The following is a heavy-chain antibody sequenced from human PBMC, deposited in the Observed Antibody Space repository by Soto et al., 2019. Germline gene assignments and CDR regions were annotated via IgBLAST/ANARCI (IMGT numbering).Heavy chain of an antibody. Sequence: ASVKVSCKVSGHTLTELSMHWVRQAPGKGLEWMGGFDPEDGETIYAQKFQGRVTMTEDTSTDTAYMELSSLRSEDTAVYYCATVFSEYSSSWFRFDPWGQGTLVTVSS. J-gene: IGHJ5*02. D-gene: IGHD6-13*01. CDR2: FDPEDGET. V-gene: IGHV1-24*01. CDR1: GHTLTELS. CDR3: ATVFSEYSSSWFRFDP.